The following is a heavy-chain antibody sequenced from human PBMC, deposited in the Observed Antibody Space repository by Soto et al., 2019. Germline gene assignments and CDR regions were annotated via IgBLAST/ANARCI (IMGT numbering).Heavy chain of an antibody. CDR2: ISGTSETI. CDR1: GFNFHTYT. CDR3: ATGYRSSENCHLTH. D-gene: IGHD2-2*03. Sequence: GGSLRLSCAASGFNFHTYTMTWVRQAPGKGLEWVSYISGTSETIFYADSVKGRFTISRDNAKNSLYLQLNSLRDEETAVYYCATGYRSSENCHLTHLGQGTLVDASS. J-gene: IGHJ4*02. V-gene: IGHV3-48*02.